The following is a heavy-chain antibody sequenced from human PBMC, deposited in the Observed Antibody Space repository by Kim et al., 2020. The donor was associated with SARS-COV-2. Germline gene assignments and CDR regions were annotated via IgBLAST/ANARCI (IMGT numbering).Heavy chain of an antibody. CDR2: IYSGGTT. CDR3: ARGGWY. Sequence: GGSLRLSCAASGFTVTSNYMTWVRQAPGRGLESVSVIYSGGTTYYADSVKGRFIISRDNSKNTVYLQMNSLRAEDTAVYYCARGGWYGGQGTLVTVSS. CDR1: GFTVTSNY. V-gene: IGHV3-66*01. J-gene: IGHJ4*02. D-gene: IGHD6-19*01.